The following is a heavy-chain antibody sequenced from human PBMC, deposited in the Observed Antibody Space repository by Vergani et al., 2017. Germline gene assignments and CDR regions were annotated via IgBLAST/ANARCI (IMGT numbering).Heavy chain of an antibody. D-gene: IGHD2-2*02. Sequence: QVQLQESGPGLVKPSETLSLTCAVSGYSISSGYYWGWIRQPPGKGLEWIGEINHSGSTNYNPSLKSRVTISVDTSKNQFSLKLSSVTAADTAVYYCARGQVYCSSTSCYTTPNWFDPWGQGTLVTVSS. V-gene: IGHV4-38-2*01. CDR2: INHSGST. CDR1: GYSISSGYY. CDR3: ARGQVYCSSTSCYTTPNWFDP. J-gene: IGHJ5*02.